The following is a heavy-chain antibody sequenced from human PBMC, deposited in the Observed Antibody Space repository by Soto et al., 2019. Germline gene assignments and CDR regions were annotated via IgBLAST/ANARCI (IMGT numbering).Heavy chain of an antibody. CDR3: ARGSGYGTFLFPCLDV. D-gene: IGHD5-18*01. CDR2: INQSGST. CDR1: GESLSAYY. V-gene: IGHV4-34*01. Sequence: SETLSLTCAVYGESLSAYYWTWIRQPPGKGLEWIGEINQSGSTNYNPSLKSRVTMSADTSKKHFSLKVTSVTAADTAVYYCARGSGYGTFLFPCLDVWGQGTTVTVS. J-gene: IGHJ6*02.